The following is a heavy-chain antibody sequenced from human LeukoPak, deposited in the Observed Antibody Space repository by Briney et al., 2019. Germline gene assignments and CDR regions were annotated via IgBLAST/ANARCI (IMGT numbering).Heavy chain of an antibody. CDR3: ARDGEMVGIDY. CDR2: IKQDGSEK. CDR1: GFTFSSYW. Sequence: GGSLRLSCAASGFTFSSYWMSWVRQAPGKGLGWVANIKQDGSEKYYVDSVKGRFTISRDNAKNSLYLQMNSRRAEDTAVYYCARDGEMVGIDYWGQGTLVTVSS. V-gene: IGHV3-7*01. D-gene: IGHD5-24*01. J-gene: IGHJ4*02.